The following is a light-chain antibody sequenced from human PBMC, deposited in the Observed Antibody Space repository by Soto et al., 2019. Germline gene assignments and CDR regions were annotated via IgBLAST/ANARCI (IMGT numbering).Light chain of an antibody. CDR2: GAS. Sequence: EIVLTQSPGTLSLSPGEGATLACRASQSINSFLAWYQQRRGQAPRLLIHGASNRATGIPDRFSGSGSGPDLTLTISRLEPEDFAVYYCPQYGGSPRTFGQGTKV. J-gene: IGKJ1*01. CDR1: QSINSF. V-gene: IGKV3-20*01. CDR3: PQYGGSPRT.